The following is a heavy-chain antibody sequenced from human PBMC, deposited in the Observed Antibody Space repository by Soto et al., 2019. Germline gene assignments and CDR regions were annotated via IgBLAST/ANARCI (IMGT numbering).Heavy chain of an antibody. V-gene: IGHV4-59*13. J-gene: IGHJ4*02. CDR2: TYSTGST. D-gene: IGHD4-17*01. CDR1: GASLSVYT. CDR3: ARGQTIRAFEY. Sequence: QVQLQESGPALLKASETLSLTCTVSGASLSVYTWNWIRQSPGKGLEWMGYTYSTGSTSYNPSLESRVTTAVDTSMTRFSLKLTSVTAADTAVYYCARGQTIRAFEYWGQGALGSVAS.